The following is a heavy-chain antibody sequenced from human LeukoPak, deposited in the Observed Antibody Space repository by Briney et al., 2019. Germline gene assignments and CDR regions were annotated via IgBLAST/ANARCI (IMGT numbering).Heavy chain of an antibody. CDR3: ARSTGXXXXXSCXAXXY. Sequence: GASVKVSCKASGGTFSSYAISWVRQAPGQGLEWMGRIIPIFGTANYAQKFQGRVTITTDESTSTAYMELSSLRSEDTAVYYCARSTGXXXXXSCXAXXYXGXGTLVTVSS. V-gene: IGHV1-69*05. CDR1: GGTFSSYA. D-gene: IGHD2-15*01. CDR2: IIPIFGTA. J-gene: IGHJ4*01.